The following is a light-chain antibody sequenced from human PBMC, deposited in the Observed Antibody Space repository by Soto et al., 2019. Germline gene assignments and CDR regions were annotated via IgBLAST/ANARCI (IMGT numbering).Light chain of an antibody. V-gene: IGLV3-21*04. CDR3: KVWDSGSDSGV. CDR2: CDR. CDR1: NIGSKS. J-gene: IGLJ1*01. Sequence: SYELTQPPSVSVAPGKTATITCGGDNIGSKSVRWYQQRPGQTPVLVIFCDRTRPSGIPELFSISNSGSKATLTISRVEAGDEAYYYGKVWDSGSDSGVFGTGTKVTVL.